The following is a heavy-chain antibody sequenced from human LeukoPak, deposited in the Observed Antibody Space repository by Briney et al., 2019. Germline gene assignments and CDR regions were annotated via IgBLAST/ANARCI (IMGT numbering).Heavy chain of an antibody. D-gene: IGHD3-3*01. Sequence: GGSLRLSCAASGFTFSSYAMSWVRQAPGKGLEWVSAISGSGGSTYYADSVKVRFTISRDNSKNTLYLQMNSLRAEDTAVYYCAKDGVYDFWSGYYLDYWGQGTLVTVSS. V-gene: IGHV3-23*01. CDR3: AKDGVYDFWSGYYLDY. CDR1: GFTFSSYA. CDR2: ISGSGGST. J-gene: IGHJ4*02.